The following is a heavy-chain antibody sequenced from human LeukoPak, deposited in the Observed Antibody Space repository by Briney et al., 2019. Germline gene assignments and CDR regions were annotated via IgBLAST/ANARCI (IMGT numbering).Heavy chain of an antibody. V-gene: IGHV4-4*02. CDR3: AREGSAFDI. CDR1: GDSISSNNW. J-gene: IGHJ3*02. CDR2: IYHSGST. Sequence: PSETLSLTCAVSGDSISSNNWWSWVRQPPGKGLEWIGEIYHSGSTNYNPSLKSRVTMSVETSKNQFSLKLSSVTAADTAVYYCAREGSAFDIWGQGTMVTVSS.